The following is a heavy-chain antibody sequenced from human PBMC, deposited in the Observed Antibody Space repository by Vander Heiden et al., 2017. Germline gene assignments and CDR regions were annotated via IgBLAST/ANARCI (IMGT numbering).Heavy chain of an antibody. Sequence: QLQLQESGPGLVKPSETLSLTCTVSGDSLSSSTYYWGWIRQPPGKGLGWIGTIYCGGSTYYNPSLKGRVTISVDTSMDQFSLRLSSVTAADTAVYYCARLYDFWSRTWFDPWGQGTLVTVSS. V-gene: IGHV4-39*01. CDR2: IYCGGST. D-gene: IGHD3-3*01. J-gene: IGHJ5*02. CDR3: ARLYDFWSRTWFDP. CDR1: GDSLSSSTYY.